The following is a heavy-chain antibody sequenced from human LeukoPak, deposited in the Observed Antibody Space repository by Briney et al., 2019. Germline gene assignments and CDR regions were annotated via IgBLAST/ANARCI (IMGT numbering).Heavy chain of an antibody. V-gene: IGHV3-23*01. CDR3: AKDPRKFSQLLSLDY. CDR2: ISGSGGST. CDR1: GFTFDDYA. J-gene: IGHJ4*02. Sequence: PGGSLRLSCAASGFTFDDYAMHWVRQAPGKGLEWVSAISGSGGSTYYADSVKGRFTISRDNSKNTLYLQMNSLRAEDTAVYYCAKDPRKFSQLLSLDYWGQGTLVTVSS. D-gene: IGHD2-2*01.